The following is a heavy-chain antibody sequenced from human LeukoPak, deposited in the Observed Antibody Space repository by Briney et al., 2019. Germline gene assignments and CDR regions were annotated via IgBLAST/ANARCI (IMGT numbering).Heavy chain of an antibody. D-gene: IGHD1-26*01. V-gene: IGHV4-59*01. J-gene: IGHJ3*02. CDR3: ARDSYTGSHFEDTFDI. CDR1: GGSINNYY. Sequence: KPSETLSLTCTVSGGSINNYYWSWIRQPPGKGLEWIGHISYSGNTNYNSSLRSRVTIPVDTSNNQFSLRLSSVTAADTAVYYCARDSYTGSHFEDTFDIWGQGTMVTVSS. CDR2: ISYSGNT.